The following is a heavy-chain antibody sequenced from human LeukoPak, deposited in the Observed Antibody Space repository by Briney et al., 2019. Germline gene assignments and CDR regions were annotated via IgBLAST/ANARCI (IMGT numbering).Heavy chain of an antibody. J-gene: IGHJ5*02. Sequence: ASVNVSCKASGYTFTGYYMHWVRQAPGQGLEWMGWINPNSGGTNYAQKFQGWVTMTRDTSISTAYMELSRLRSDDTAVYYCARDRYSSSWSSGPNWFDPWGQGTLVTVSS. V-gene: IGHV1-2*04. CDR3: ARDRYSSSWSSGPNWFDP. D-gene: IGHD6-13*01. CDR2: INPNSGGT. CDR1: GYTFTGYY.